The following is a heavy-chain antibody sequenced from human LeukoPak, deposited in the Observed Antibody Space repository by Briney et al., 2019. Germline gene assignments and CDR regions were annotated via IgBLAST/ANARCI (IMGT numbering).Heavy chain of an antibody. D-gene: IGHD2-21*01. Sequence: PGGSLRLSCAASGFNLSSYWMHGVRQAPGKGLTWVSLINSDGSSTSYAASVKGRFTISRDNAKNTLYLQMNSLRAEDMAVYYCARAGWGSDFDYWGQGTLVTVSS. J-gene: IGHJ4*02. CDR1: GFNLSSYW. CDR2: INSDGSST. V-gene: IGHV3-74*01. CDR3: ARAGWGSDFDY.